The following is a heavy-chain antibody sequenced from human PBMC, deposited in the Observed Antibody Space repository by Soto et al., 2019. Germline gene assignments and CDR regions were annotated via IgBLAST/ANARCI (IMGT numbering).Heavy chain of an antibody. Sequence: GGSLRLSCAASGFTFSDYYMSWIRQAPGKGLEWVSYISSSSSYTNYADSVKGRFTISRDNAKNSLYLQMNSLRAEDTAVYYCARSAGGYSYGELAPQYYYYGMDVWGQGTTVTVSS. D-gene: IGHD5-18*01. CDR1: GFTFSDYY. CDR3: ARSAGGYSYGELAPQYYYYGMDV. CDR2: ISSSSSYT. J-gene: IGHJ6*02. V-gene: IGHV3-11*06.